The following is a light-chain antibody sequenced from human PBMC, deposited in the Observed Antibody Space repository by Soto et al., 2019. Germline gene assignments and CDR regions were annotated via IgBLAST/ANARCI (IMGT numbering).Light chain of an antibody. V-gene: IGKV1-39*01. CDR1: QSIRNS. CDR3: QQSYSTPYT. Sequence: DIQMTQSPSSLSASVGDRVTITCRASQSIRNSLNWYHQRPGKAPRLLIYATSSLQSEVPSRFSGSGSGTDFTLTISSLQPEDFATYYCQQSYSTPYTFGQGTKLEIK. CDR2: ATS. J-gene: IGKJ2*01.